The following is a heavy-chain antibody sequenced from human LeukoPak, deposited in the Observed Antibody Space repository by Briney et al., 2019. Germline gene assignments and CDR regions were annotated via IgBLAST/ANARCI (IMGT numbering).Heavy chain of an antibody. V-gene: IGHV3-48*03. Sequence: PGRSLRLSCAASGFTFTSYAMNWVRQAPGKGLEWVSYVSSSGHTIYYADSVKGRFTISRDNAKSSLYLQMNSLRAEDTAVYYCAAEYSSSRFDYWGQGTLVTVSS. J-gene: IGHJ4*02. CDR2: VSSSGHTI. CDR1: GFTFTSYA. CDR3: AAEYSSSRFDY. D-gene: IGHD6-6*01.